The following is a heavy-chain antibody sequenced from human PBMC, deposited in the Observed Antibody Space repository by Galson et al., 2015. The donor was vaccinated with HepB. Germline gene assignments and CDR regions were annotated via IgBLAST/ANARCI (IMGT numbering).Heavy chain of an antibody. CDR1: GFTFSSYA. CDR2: ISYDGSNK. V-gene: IGHV3-30-3*01. CDR3: ARGPYGDYDWYFDL. D-gene: IGHD4-17*01. Sequence: SLRLSCAASGFTFSSYAMHWVRQAPGKGLEWVAVISYDGSNKYYADSVKGRFTISRDNSKNTLYLQMNSLRAEGTAVYYCARGPYGDYDWYFDLWGRGTLVTVSS. J-gene: IGHJ2*01.